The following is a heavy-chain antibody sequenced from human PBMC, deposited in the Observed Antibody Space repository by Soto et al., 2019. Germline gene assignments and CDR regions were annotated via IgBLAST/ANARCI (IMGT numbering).Heavy chain of an antibody. V-gene: IGHV1-8*01. Sequence: QVQLVQSGAEVKKPGASVKVSCKASGYTFTSYDINWVRQATGHGLEWMGWMNPNNVNTGYAQKFQGRDTITKKTSISTAYMELSNLRSEDTAVYYCARGYADPSKYYYYMDVWGKGTTVTVSS. D-gene: IGHD2-8*01. J-gene: IGHJ6*03. CDR3: ARGYADPSKYYYYMDV. CDR1: GYTFTSYD. CDR2: MNPNNVNT.